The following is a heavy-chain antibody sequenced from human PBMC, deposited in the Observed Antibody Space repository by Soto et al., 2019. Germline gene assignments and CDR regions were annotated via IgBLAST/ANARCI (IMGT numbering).Heavy chain of an antibody. CDR3: AKDIGGLRAGYYYTDV. D-gene: IGHD5-12*01. V-gene: IGHV3-9*01. J-gene: IGHJ6*03. Sequence: GGSLRLSCAASGFTFDDYAMHWVRQAPGKGLEWVSGISWNSGSIGYADSVKGRFTISRDNAKNSLYLQMNSLRAEDTAVDDCAKDIGGLRAGYYYTDVWGKGTTVTVS. CDR1: GFTFDDYA. CDR2: ISWNSGSI.